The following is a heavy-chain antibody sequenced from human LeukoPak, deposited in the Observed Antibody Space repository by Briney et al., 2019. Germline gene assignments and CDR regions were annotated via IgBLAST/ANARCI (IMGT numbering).Heavy chain of an antibody. CDR2: ISSSGSTI. J-gene: IGHJ4*02. CDR1: GFTFSSYE. CDR3: AKSHHVTAIDY. D-gene: IGHD2-21*02. Sequence: PGGSLRLSCAASGFTFSSYEMNWVRQAPGKGLEWVSYISSSGSTIYDAGSVKGRFTISRDNSKNTLYLQMNSLRADDTAVYYCAKSHHVTAIDYWGQGTLVTVSS. V-gene: IGHV3-48*03.